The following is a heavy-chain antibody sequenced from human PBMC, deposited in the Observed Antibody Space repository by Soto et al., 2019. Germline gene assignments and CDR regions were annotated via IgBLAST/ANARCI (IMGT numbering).Heavy chain of an antibody. D-gene: IGHD4-17*01. CDR3: AVEPANDYGDYRGDWFDP. V-gene: IGHV1-69*01. CDR1: GGTFSSYA. CDR2: IIPIFGTA. J-gene: IGHJ5*02. Sequence: QVQLVQSGAEVKKPGSSVKVSCKASGGTFSSYAISWVRQAPGQGLEWMGGIIPIFGTANYAQKFQGRVTITADESTSTAYMGLSSLRSEDTAVYYCAVEPANDYGDYRGDWFDPWGQGTLVTVSS.